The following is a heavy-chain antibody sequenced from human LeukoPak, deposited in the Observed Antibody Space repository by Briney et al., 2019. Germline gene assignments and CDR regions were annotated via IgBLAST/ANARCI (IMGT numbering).Heavy chain of an antibody. V-gene: IGHV3-30*09. D-gene: IGHD5-12*01. CDR1: GFSFSSYS. J-gene: IGHJ4*02. CDR2: ISSDGNSK. Sequence: GGSLRLSCAASGFSFSSYSIHWVRQAPGKGLEWVAVISSDGNSKNFALSVKGRFAVSRDNSKNTLFLQMNNLRSEDTALYYCVSPTADYPFLYYFDSWGQGTLVTVSS. CDR3: VSPTADYPFLYYFDS.